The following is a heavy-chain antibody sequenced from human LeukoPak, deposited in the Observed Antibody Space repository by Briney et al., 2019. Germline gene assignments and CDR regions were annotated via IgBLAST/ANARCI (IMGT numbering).Heavy chain of an antibody. V-gene: IGHV3-53*01. CDR2: IYSGGST. J-gene: IGHJ6*04. Sequence: QSGGSLRLSCAASGFTVSSNYMSWVRQAPGKGLEWVSVIYSGGSTYYADSVKGRFTISRDNSKNTLYLQMNSLRAEDTAVYYCARGQGDNYYYYYGMDVWGKGTTVTVSS. CDR1: GFTVSSNY. CDR3: ARGQGDNYYYYYGMDV. D-gene: IGHD1-26*01.